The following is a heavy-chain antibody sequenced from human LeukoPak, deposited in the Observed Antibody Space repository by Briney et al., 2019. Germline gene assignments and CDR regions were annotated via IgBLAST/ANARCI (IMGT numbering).Heavy chain of an antibody. Sequence: PGGSLRLSCAASGFTFSNYEMNWVRQAPGKGLEWVANIEQEGSEKNYVDSVKGRFTISRDNAKNSLYLQMNSLRAEDTAVYYCARRGGIFGVVIIGYFDYWGQGTLVTVSS. D-gene: IGHD3-3*01. J-gene: IGHJ4*02. CDR2: IEQEGSEK. CDR1: GFTFSNYE. CDR3: ARRGGIFGVVIIGYFDY. V-gene: IGHV3-7*05.